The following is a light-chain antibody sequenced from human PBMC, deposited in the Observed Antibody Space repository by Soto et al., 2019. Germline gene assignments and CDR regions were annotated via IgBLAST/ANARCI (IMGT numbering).Light chain of an antibody. CDR3: QQYYSTPPYT. CDR2: WAS. Sequence: IVMTQSPDSLAVSLGERATINCKSSQSVLYSSNNKNYLAWYQQKPGQSPKLLIYWASTRESGVPDQFSGSGSGTDFTLTISSLQAEDVAVYYCQQYYSTPPYTFGQGTKLEIK. J-gene: IGKJ2*01. CDR1: QSVLYSSNNKNY. V-gene: IGKV4-1*01.